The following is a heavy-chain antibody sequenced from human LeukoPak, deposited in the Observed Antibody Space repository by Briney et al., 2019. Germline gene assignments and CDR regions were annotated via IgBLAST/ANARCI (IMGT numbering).Heavy chain of an antibody. CDR1: GGSISSYY. Sequence: SETLSLTCTVSGGSISSYYWSWIRQPAGKGLEWIWRIYTSGSTNYNPSLKSRVTMSVDTSKNQFSLKLSSVTAADTAVYYCARDGYYYDSSGYSYYFDYWGQGTLVTVSS. J-gene: IGHJ4*02. V-gene: IGHV4-4*07. D-gene: IGHD3-22*01. CDR3: ARDGYYYDSSGYSYYFDY. CDR2: IYTSGST.